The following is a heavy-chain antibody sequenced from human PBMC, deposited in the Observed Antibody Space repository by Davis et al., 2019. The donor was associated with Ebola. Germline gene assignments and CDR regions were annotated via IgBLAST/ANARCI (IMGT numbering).Heavy chain of an antibody. Sequence: ASVKVSCKASGYTFTSYGISWVRQAPGQGLEWMGRINPNGGGTTYAQKFQGRVTMTRDTSISTAYMELSRLRSDDTAVYYCAGSIVATIPDYWGQGTLVTVSS. V-gene: IGHV1-2*06. CDR1: GYTFTSYG. D-gene: IGHD5-12*01. CDR2: INPNGGGT. CDR3: AGSIVATIPDY. J-gene: IGHJ4*02.